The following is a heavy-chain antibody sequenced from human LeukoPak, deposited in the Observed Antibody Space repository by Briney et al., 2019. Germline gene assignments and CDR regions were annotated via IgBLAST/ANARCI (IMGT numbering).Heavy chain of an antibody. D-gene: IGHD3-22*01. CDR1: GYTFTSYY. Sequence: ASVKVSCKASGYTFTSYYMHWVRQAPGQGLEWMGIINPSGGSTSYAQKFQGRVTMTKDTSTSTVYMELSSLRSEDTAVYYCAREDYVVRSWFDPWGQGTLVTVSS. J-gene: IGHJ5*02. CDR2: INPSGGST. V-gene: IGHV1-46*01. CDR3: AREDYVVRSWFDP.